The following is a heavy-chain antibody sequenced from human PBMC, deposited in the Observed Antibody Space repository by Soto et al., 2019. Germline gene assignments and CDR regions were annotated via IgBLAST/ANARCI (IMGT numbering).Heavy chain of an antibody. V-gene: IGHV1-69*13. CDR3: ARDRSGGSWSDELDY. CDR2: IIPIFGTA. J-gene: IGHJ4*02. CDR1: GGTFSSYA. D-gene: IGHD3-10*01. Sequence: SVKVSCKASGGTFSSYAISWVRQAPGQGLEWMGGIIPIFGTANYAQKFQGRVTITADESTSTAYMELSSLRSEDTDVYYCARDRSGGSWSDELDYWGQGTLVTVSS.